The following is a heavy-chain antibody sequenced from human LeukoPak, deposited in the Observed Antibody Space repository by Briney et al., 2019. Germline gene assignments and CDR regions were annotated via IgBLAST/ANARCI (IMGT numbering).Heavy chain of an antibody. D-gene: IGHD3-3*01. CDR2: INHSGST. CDR1: GFTFSSYG. J-gene: IGHJ5*02. CDR3: ARGGVLRFLEWLPVAPEGFDP. V-gene: IGHV4-34*01. Sequence: GSLRLSCAASGFTFSSYGMSWVRQPPGKGLEWIGEINHSGSTNYNPSLKSRVTISVDTSKNQFSLKLSSVTAADTAVYYCARGGVLRFLEWLPVAPEGFDPWGQGTLVTVSS.